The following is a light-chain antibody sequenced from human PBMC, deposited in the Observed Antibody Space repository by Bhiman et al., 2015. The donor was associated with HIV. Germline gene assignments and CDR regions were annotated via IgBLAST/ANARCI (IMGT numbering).Light chain of an antibody. J-gene: IGLJ2*01. CDR1: STDVGGNKY. CDR3: SSYASSGPSHVI. CDR2: DVS. Sequence: QSALTQPASVSGSPGQSITISCTGTSTDVGGNKYVSWYQQAPGKAPKLIIYDVSERPSGVSDRFSGSKSGNTASLTISGLQAEDEADYYCSSYASSGPSHVIFGGGTKLTVL. V-gene: IGLV2-14*01.